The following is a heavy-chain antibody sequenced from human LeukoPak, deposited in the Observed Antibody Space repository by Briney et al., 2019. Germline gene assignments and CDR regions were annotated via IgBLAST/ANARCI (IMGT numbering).Heavy chain of an antibody. Sequence: SGGSLRLSCAASGFTFRSYTMSWVRQAPGRGLEWGSAINGGGDTTYYVDSVNGRCTISRDNSKNTLYLQMNSLRAEDTAVYYCAKAVVSGRSFDYWGQGTLVTVSS. CDR2: INGGGDTT. J-gene: IGHJ4*02. CDR3: AKAVVSGRSFDY. D-gene: IGHD6-19*01. V-gene: IGHV3-23*01. CDR1: GFTFRSYT.